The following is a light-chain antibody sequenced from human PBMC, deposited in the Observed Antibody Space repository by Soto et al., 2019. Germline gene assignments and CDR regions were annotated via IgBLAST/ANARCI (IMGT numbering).Light chain of an antibody. V-gene: IGLV2-23*01. CDR3: SSYAGDSALI. Sequence: QSALTQPASVSGSPGQSISISCTGSRSDVGSYNFVSWYQLFPGKAPKLIIYEADKRPSGVSSRFSGSKSGFTASLTISGLQAADEADYFCSSYAGDSALIFGGGTKLTVL. J-gene: IGLJ2*01. CDR1: RSDVGSYNF. CDR2: EAD.